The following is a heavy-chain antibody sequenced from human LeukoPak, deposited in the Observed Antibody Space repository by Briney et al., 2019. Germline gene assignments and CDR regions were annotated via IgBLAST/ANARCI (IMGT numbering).Heavy chain of an antibody. D-gene: IGHD3-10*01. CDR3: AREAVHYGSGSHDY. J-gene: IGHJ4*02. CDR1: GGSISSYY. Sequence: SVTLSLTCTVSGGSISSYYWSWIRQPAGKGLEWIGRMHSSGSTNYDPSIKSRVTMSLDTSKNQFSLKVDSVTAADTAMYYCAREAVHYGSGSHDYWGQGTLVAVSS. V-gene: IGHV4-4*07. CDR2: MHSSGST.